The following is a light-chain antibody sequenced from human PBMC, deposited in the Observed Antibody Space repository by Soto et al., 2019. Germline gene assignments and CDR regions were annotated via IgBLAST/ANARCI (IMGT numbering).Light chain of an antibody. CDR2: GAS. J-gene: IGKJ4*01. CDR3: QQYGSSPLT. V-gene: IGKV3-20*01. Sequence: EIVLTQSPGTLSLSPGERATLSCRASQSVNTNYLAWFQRKPGQAPRLLIYGASSRATGIPDRFSGSGSGTDFTLTISRLEPEDLSVYYCQQYGSSPLTFGGGTKVDIK. CDR1: QSVNTNY.